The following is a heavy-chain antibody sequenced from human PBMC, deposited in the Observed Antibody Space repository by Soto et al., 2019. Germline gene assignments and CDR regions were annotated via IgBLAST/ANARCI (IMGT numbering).Heavy chain of an antibody. D-gene: IGHD3-16*02. CDR1: GYTFTDYY. J-gene: IGHJ5*02. Sequence: QVQLVQSGAEVKKPGASVKVSCKASGYTFTDYYIHWVRQAPGQGLEWMGVINPSGGSTTYAQRVKGRVNMTRDTSTSTVYMELSSLRSEDTAVYYCARGVMIAFGGVIVDNWFDPWGQGTLVTVSS. CDR2: INPSGGST. V-gene: IGHV1-46*01. CDR3: ARGVMIAFGGVIVDNWFDP.